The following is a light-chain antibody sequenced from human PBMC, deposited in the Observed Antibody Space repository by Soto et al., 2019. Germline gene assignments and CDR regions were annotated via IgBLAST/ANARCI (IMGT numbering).Light chain of an antibody. V-gene: IGKV3-20*01. CDR2: ATS. CDR3: HQFGYSPRT. J-gene: IGKJ1*01. Sequence: EIELTQPPGTLALSTGETATLSCRASQTVNSDYLAWFQQRPGQAPRLLIFATSRRATDIPDRFSGSGSGTDFTLAIRRLEPEDFAVYYCHQFGYSPRTFGQGTKVDIK. CDR1: QTVNSDY.